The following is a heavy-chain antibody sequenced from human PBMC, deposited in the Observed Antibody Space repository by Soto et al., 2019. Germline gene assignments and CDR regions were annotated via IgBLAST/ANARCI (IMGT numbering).Heavy chain of an antibody. CDR3: ARGRGGYVDY. J-gene: IGHJ4*02. CDR1: GFTFSGYS. V-gene: IGHV3-21*01. CDR2: ISSSSDYI. Sequence: GGSLRLSCAAPGFTFSGYSMNWVRQAPGKGLEWVSSISSSSDYIFYAESVKGRFTISRDNAKNSLFLQMNSLRAEDTAVYYCARGRGGYVDYWGQGTLVTVSS. D-gene: IGHD3-10*01.